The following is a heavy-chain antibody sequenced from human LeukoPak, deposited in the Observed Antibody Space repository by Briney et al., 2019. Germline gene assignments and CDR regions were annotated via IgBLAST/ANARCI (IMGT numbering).Heavy chain of an antibody. V-gene: IGHV3-23*01. D-gene: IGHD6-19*01. J-gene: IGHJ4*02. CDR3: AKDHGTAVAGFYS. CDR1: GFSLSTYG. CDR2: ITGTGGST. Sequence: GGSLRLSCAASGFSLSTYGVSWVRQPPGEGLEWVSGITGTGGSTYYADSVKGRFTVSRDTSKNTLYLQMDSLRAEDTAIYYCAKDHGTAVAGFYSWGQGTLVTVSS.